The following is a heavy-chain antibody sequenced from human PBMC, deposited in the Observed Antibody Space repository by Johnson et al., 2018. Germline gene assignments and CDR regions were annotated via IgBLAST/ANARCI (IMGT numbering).Heavy chain of an antibody. CDR1: GFTLSSYW. CDR2: INQDGSEK. J-gene: IGHJ3*02. V-gene: IGHV3-7*01. Sequence: VQLVQSGGGLVEPGGSLRLSCAVSGFTLSSYWMSWVRQAPGKGLEWVANINQDGSEKYYVDSVKGRFTISRDNAKNSLYLQMNSLRADDTAVYYCARGRDFYGSGLDAFDMWGQGTMVTVSS. D-gene: IGHD3-10*01. CDR3: ARGRDFYGSGLDAFDM.